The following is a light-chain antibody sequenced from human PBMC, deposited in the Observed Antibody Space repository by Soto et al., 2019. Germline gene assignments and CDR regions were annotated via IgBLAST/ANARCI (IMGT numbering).Light chain of an antibody. Sequence: QAVVTQAPSVSGAPGQRVTISCTGSSSNIGAGYDVHWYQQVPGTAPRLLIYLNNNRPSGVPDRFSGSKSGTSASLAITGLQAEDEADYYCQSYDNNLSGWVFGGGTKLTVL. J-gene: IGLJ3*02. CDR1: SSNIGAGYD. V-gene: IGLV1-40*01. CDR3: QSYDNNLSGWV. CDR2: LNN.